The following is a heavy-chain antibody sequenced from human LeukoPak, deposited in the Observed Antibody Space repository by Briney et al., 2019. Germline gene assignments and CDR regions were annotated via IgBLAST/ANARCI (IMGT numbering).Heavy chain of an antibody. J-gene: IGHJ4*02. Sequence: GGSLRLSCVVSGFFFGSYGMHWVRQAPGKGLEWVSSISGSSSFIYYADSVKGRFTISRDNAKNSLYLQMNSLRVEDTAVYYCAKDSLGFTQDYWGQGTLVTVSS. CDR1: GFFFGSYG. CDR3: AKDSLGFTQDY. CDR2: ISGSSSFI. D-gene: IGHD1-26*01. V-gene: IGHV3-21*01.